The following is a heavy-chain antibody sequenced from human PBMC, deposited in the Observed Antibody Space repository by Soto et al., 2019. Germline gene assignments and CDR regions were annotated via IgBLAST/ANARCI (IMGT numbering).Heavy chain of an antibody. CDR3: AREGVRGMDV. D-gene: IGHD3-16*01. CDR1: GYTFTSYD. V-gene: IGHV1-8*01. Sequence: QVQLVQSGAEVKKPGASVKVSCKASGYTFTSYDINWVRQATGQGLEWMGWMNPNSGNTGYAQKFQGRVTMTRNTXXXXXXXEXSSXXSXDTAVYYCAREGVRGMDVWGQGTTVTVSS. J-gene: IGHJ6*02. CDR2: MNPNSGNT.